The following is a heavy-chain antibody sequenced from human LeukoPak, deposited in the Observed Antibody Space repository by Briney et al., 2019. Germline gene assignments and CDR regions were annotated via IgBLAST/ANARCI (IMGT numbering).Heavy chain of an antibody. CDR1: GFTFSSYS. CDR3: AREPPRYSYGSYYFDY. D-gene: IGHD5-18*01. Sequence: PGGSLRLSRAASGFTFSSYSMNWVRQAPGKGLEWVSSISSSSSYIYYADSVKGRFTISRDNAKNSLYLQMNSLRAEDTAVYYCAREPPRYSYGSYYFDYWGQGTLSPSPQ. CDR2: ISSSSSYI. J-gene: IGHJ4*02. V-gene: IGHV3-21*01.